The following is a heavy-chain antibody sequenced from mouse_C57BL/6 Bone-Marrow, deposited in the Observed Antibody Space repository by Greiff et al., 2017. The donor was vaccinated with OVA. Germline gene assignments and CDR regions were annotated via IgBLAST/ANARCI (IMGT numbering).Heavy chain of an antibody. CDR1: GYTFTDYY. CDR3: ARYDYDQRTWFAY. Sequence: VQLKESGPVLVKPGASVKMSCKASGYTFTDYYMNWVKQSHGKSLEWIGVINPYNGGTSYNQKFKGKATLTVDKSSSTAYMELNSLTSEDSAVYYCARYDYDQRTWFAYWGQGTLVTVSA. CDR2: INPYNGGT. D-gene: IGHD2-4*01. J-gene: IGHJ3*01. V-gene: IGHV1-19*01.